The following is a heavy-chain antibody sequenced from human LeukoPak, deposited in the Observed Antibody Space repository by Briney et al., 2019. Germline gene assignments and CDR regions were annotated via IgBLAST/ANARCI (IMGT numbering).Heavy chain of an antibody. CDR3: ARVGVMDPGAAAPVGFDP. V-gene: IGHV1-18*01. J-gene: IGHJ5*02. Sequence: GASVKVSCKASGYTFTGYGISWVRQAPGQGLEWMGWISAYNGNTNYAQKLQGRVTMTTDTSTSTAYMELRSLRSDDTAVYYCARVGVMDPGAAAPVGFDPWGQGTLVTVSS. CDR2: ISAYNGNT. D-gene: IGHD6-13*01. CDR1: GYTFTGYG.